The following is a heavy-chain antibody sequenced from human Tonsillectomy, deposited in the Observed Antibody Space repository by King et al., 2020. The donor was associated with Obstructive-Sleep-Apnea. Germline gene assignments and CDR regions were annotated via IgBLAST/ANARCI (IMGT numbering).Heavy chain of an antibody. Sequence: QLQESGPGLVKSSETLSLTCTVSGYSISTAYYWGWLRQPPGKGLEWIGSIYHSGHTYYNPSLKSRITISIDTSKNQFSLKLSSVTAADTALYYCARDNHGGPASWFDPWGQGTLVIVSS. CDR2: IYHSGHT. J-gene: IGHJ5*02. CDR3: ARDNHGGPASWFDP. V-gene: IGHV4-38-2*02. CDR1: GYSISTAYY. D-gene: IGHD2-2*01.